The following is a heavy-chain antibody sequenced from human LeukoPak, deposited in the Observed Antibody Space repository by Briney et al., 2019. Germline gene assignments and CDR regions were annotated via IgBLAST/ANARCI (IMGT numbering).Heavy chain of an antibody. CDR2: ISYDGSNK. CDR1: GFTFSSYA. CDR3: ARDRVRYSSGWYVYDY. Sequence: PGRSLRLSCAASGFTFSSYAMHWVRQAPGKGLEWVAVISYDGSNKYYADSVKGRFTISRDNSKNTLYLQMNSLRAEDTAVYYCARDRVRYSSGWYVYDYWGQGTLVTVSS. J-gene: IGHJ4*02. D-gene: IGHD6-19*01. V-gene: IGHV3-30-3*01.